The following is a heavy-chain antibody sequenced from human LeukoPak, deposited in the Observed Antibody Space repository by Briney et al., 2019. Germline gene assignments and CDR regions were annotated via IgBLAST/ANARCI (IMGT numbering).Heavy chain of an antibody. CDR1: GGSISSYY. D-gene: IGHD5-18*01. Sequence: SETLSLTCTVSGGSISSYYWSWIRQPPGKGLEWIGYIYYSGSTNYNPSRKSRVTISVDTSKNQFSLKLSSVTGADTAVSYCATRGDTAMSLLYWGQGTLVTVSS. J-gene: IGHJ4*02. V-gene: IGHV4-59*01. CDR2: IYYSGST. CDR3: ATRGDTAMSLLY.